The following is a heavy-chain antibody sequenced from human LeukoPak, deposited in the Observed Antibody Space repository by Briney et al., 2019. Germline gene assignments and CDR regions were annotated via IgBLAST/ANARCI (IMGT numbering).Heavy chain of an antibody. CDR1: GFTFSSYW. J-gene: IGHJ4*02. V-gene: IGHV3-7*01. CDR2: IKPDGSER. Sequence: QSGGSLRLSCAASGFTFSSYWMSWVRQAPGKGLEWVANIKPDGSERYYVDSVKGRFTISRDNAKNSLYLQMNSLRAEDTAVYYCARDRSYYDSSGYLDYWGQGTLVTVSS. D-gene: IGHD3-22*01. CDR3: ARDRSYYDSSGYLDY.